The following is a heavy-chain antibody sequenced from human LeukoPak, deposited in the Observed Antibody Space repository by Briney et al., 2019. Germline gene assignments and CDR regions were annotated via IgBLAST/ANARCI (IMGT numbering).Heavy chain of an antibody. J-gene: IGHJ3*02. CDR1: GFTFSSYG. CDR3: AKDSEWLSSLSVNAFDI. Sequence: PGGSLRLSCAASGFTFSSYGMHWVRQAPGKGLEWVAFIRYDGSNKYYADSVKGRFTISRDNSKNTLYLQMNSLRAEDTAVYYCAKDSEWLSSLSVNAFDIWGQGTMVTVSS. CDR2: IRYDGSNK. V-gene: IGHV3-30*02. D-gene: IGHD5-12*01.